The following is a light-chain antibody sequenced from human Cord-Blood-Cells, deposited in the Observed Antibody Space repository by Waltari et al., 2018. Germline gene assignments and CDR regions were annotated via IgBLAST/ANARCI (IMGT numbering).Light chain of an antibody. V-gene: IGKV1-5*03. Sequence: DIQMTQSPSTLSASVVDRVTITCRASQSISSWVAWYQQKPGKAPKLLIYKASSLESGVPSRFSGSGAGTEFTLTSSSLQPDDFATYYCQQYNSYSWTFGQGTKVEIK. CDR1: QSISSW. CDR3: QQYNSYSWT. J-gene: IGKJ1*01. CDR2: KAS.